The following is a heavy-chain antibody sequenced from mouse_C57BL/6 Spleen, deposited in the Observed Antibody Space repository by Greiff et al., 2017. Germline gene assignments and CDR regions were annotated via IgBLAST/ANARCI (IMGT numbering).Heavy chain of an antibody. Sequence: VQLQQPGAELVMPGASVKLSCKASGYTFTSYWMHWVKQRPGQGLEWIGEIDPSDSYTNYNQKLKGKSTLTVDKSSSTAYMQRSSLTSEDAAVYYSARCFYDCHAMCYWGQGTSVTVSS. J-gene: IGHJ4*01. V-gene: IGHV1-69*01. D-gene: IGHD2-3*01. CDR3: ARCFYDCHAMCY. CDR1: GYTFTSYW. CDR2: IDPSDSYT.